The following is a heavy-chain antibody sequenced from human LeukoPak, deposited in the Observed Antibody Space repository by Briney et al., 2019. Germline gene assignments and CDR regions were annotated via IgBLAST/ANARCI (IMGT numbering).Heavy chain of an antibody. CDR2: IFIGGST. Sequence: PGGSLRLSCAASGFTVSNNYMSWVRQAPGKGLEWVSIIFIGGSTYYADSVKGRFTISRDNSKNTLYLQMNSLGAEDTAVYYCAARVKDRSGYLGAFDIWGQGTMVTVSS. CDR1: GFTVSNNY. J-gene: IGHJ3*02. D-gene: IGHD3-22*01. CDR3: AARVKDRSGYLGAFDI. V-gene: IGHV3-66*01.